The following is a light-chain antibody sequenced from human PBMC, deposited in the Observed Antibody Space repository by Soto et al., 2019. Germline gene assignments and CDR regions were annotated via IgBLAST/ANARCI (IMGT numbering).Light chain of an antibody. CDR2: GAS. V-gene: IGKV3-15*01. J-gene: IGKJ5*01. CDR1: QSVNTK. Sequence: EIVMTQSPGTLSVSPGDRVTLSCRASQSVNTKLAWYQQKVGQAPRLLIYGASTRATGISARFSGSGSGTEFTLTISSLQSEDFAVYYCQQYNNWPPITFGQGTRLDIK. CDR3: QQYNNWPPIT.